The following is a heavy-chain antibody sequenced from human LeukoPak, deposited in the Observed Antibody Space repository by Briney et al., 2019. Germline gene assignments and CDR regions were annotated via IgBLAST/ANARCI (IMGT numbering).Heavy chain of an antibody. CDR3: ARRGKSDAFDI. D-gene: IGHD3-16*01. CDR1: GGSISSGGYS. Sequence: PSQTLSLTCAVSGGSISSGGYSWSWIRQPPGKGLEWIGYIYHSGSTYYNPSLKSRVTISVDRSKNQFSLKLSPVTAADTTVYYCARRGKSDAFDIWGQGTMVTVSS. J-gene: IGHJ3*02. CDR2: IYHSGST. V-gene: IGHV4-30-2*01.